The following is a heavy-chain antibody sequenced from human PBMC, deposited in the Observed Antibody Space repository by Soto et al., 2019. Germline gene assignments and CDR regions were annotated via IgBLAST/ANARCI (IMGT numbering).Heavy chain of an antibody. CDR1: GFTFSSYA. J-gene: IGHJ4*02. Sequence: QVQLVESGGGVVQPGRSLRLSCAASGFTFSSYAMHWVRQAPGKGLEWVAVISYDGSNKYYADSVKGRFTISRDNSKNTRYLQMNSLRAEDTAVYYCARVATYYYDSSGYYYDYWGQGTLVNVSS. CDR2: ISYDGSNK. V-gene: IGHV3-30-3*01. CDR3: ARVATYYYDSSGYYYDY. D-gene: IGHD3-22*01.